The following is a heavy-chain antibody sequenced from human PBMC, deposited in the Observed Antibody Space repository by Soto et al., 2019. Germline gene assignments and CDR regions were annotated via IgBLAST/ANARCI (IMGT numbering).Heavy chain of an antibody. CDR1: GLTLSNYW. Sequence: EVQLVESGGGPVQAGGSLRLSCAASGLTLSNYWMQWVRQGPGKGLVWVAHINSDGITTKYAESVKGRFTISRDDAKNMLYLQMNSLRHEDTAVYYCAKVKGGSGARGDPLDLWGQGSLVTVSS. CDR3: AKVKGGSGARGDPLDL. J-gene: IGHJ5*02. D-gene: IGHD2-15*01. V-gene: IGHV3-74*03. CDR2: INSDGITT.